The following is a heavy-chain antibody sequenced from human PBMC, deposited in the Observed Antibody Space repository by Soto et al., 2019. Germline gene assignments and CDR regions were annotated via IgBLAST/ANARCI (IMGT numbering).Heavy chain of an antibody. Sequence: SSETLSLTCAVSGGSISSSNWWSWVRQPPGKGLEWIGEIYHSGSTNYNPSLKSRVTISVDKSKNQFSLKLSSVTAADTAVYYCARLPSYYYYDSSGYYYDYWGQGTLVT. CDR2: IYHSGST. CDR1: GGSISSSNW. V-gene: IGHV4-4*02. D-gene: IGHD3-22*01. J-gene: IGHJ4*02. CDR3: ARLPSYYYYDSSGYYYDY.